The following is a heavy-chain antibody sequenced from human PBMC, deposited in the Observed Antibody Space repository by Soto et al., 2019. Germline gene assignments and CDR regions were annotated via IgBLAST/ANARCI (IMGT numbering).Heavy chain of an antibody. Sequence: QITLKESGPTLVKPTQTLTLTCTFSGFSLSTSGVGVGWIRQPPGKALEWLALIYWDDDKRYSPSLKSRLTITKDTSKNQVVLTMTNMDPVDTATYYCAHNTLVPGYSSSWYLYFDLWGRGTLVTVSS. CDR1: GFSLSTSGVG. D-gene: IGHD6-13*01. V-gene: IGHV2-5*02. CDR3: AHNTLVPGYSSSWYLYFDL. J-gene: IGHJ2*01. CDR2: IYWDDDK.